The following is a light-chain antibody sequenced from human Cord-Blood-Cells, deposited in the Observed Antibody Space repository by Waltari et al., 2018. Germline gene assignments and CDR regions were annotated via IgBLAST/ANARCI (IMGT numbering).Light chain of an antibody. V-gene: IGKV4-1*01. J-gene: IGKJ1*01. CDR2: LAS. Sequence: DIVMTQSPDSLAVSLGERATINCKFSQSVLYSSNNKNYLAWYQQKPGQPPKLLIYLASTRESGVPDRFSGSGSGTDFTLTNSSLQAEDVAVYYCQQYYSTLAFGQGTKVEIK. CDR1: QSVLYSSNNKNY. CDR3: QQYYSTLA.